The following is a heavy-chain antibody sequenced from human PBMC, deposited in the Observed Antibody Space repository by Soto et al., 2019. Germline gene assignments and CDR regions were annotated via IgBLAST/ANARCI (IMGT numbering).Heavy chain of an antibody. J-gene: IGHJ5*02. V-gene: IGHV4-31*03. CDR3: AREDGDYIPWFDP. CDR1: GGSISSGGYY. Sequence: QVQLQESGPGRVKPSQTLSLTCTVSGGSISSGGYYWSWIRQHPGKGLECIGYIYYSGSTYYNPSLKSRVTISVDTSKNQFSLKLSSVTAADTAVYYCAREDGDYIPWFDPWGQGTLVTVSS. CDR2: IYYSGST. D-gene: IGHD4-17*01.